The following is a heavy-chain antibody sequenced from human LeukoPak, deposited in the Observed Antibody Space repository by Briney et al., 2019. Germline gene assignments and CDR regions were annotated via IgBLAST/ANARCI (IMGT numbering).Heavy chain of an antibody. CDR3: AILIEGSYYYMDV. CDR1: GFTFSSYS. V-gene: IGHV3-21*01. J-gene: IGHJ6*03. Sequence: RGSLRLSCAASGFTFSSYSMNWVRQAPGKGLEWVSSISSSSYIYYADSVKGRFTISRDNAKNSLYLQMNSLRAEDTAVYYCAILIEGSYYYMDVWGKGTTVTVSS. CDR2: ISSSSYI.